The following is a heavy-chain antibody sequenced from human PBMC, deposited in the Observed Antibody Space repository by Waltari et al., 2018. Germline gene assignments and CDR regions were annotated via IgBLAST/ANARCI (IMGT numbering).Heavy chain of an antibody. V-gene: IGHV3-23*04. CDR2: IDNSGVRT. J-gene: IGHJ4*02. CDR3: ARDWNGIEY. D-gene: IGHD3-3*01. CDR1: GFLFSGQA. Sequence: EVKLVESGGGRVQPGGSLRLTCEASGFLFSGQAIAWVRQAPGEGLEWVSVIDNSGVRTYHAESVKGRFTISRDNSKNTLYLQMNSLRAEDTAVYYCARDWNGIEYWGQGTLVTVSS.